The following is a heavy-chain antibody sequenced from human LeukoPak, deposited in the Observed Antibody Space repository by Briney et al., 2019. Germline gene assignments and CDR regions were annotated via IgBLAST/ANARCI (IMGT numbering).Heavy chain of an antibody. Sequence: GGSLRLSCAASGFTFSSYWMSWVRQAPGKGLEWVANINQDGSEKYFVDSVKGRFTISRDNARNTLYMQMNSLRAEDTAVYYCVRGCSSTSCYPFDYWGQGTLVTVSP. D-gene: IGHD2-2*01. CDR3: VRGCSSTSCYPFDY. CDR1: GFTFSSYW. CDR2: INQDGSEK. V-gene: IGHV3-7*04. J-gene: IGHJ4*02.